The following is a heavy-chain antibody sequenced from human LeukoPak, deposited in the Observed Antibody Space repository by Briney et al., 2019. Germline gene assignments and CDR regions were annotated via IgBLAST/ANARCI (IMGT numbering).Heavy chain of an antibody. V-gene: IGHV4-59*04. CDR1: GGSISSHY. CDR3: ARLKIVVD. Sequence: SETLSLTCTVSGGSISSHYWSWIRQPPGKGLEWIGYIYYSGSTYYNPSLKSRVTISVDTSKNQFSLKLSSVTAADTAVYYGARLKIVVDWGQGTLVTVSS. CDR2: IYYSGST. J-gene: IGHJ4*02. D-gene: IGHD3-22*01.